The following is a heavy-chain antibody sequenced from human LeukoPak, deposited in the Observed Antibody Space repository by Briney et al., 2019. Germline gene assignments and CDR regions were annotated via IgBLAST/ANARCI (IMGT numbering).Heavy chain of an antibody. Sequence: SETLSLTCTVSGGSVSSGSYYWSWIRQPPGKGLEWIGYIYYSGSTNYNPSLKSPVTISVDTSKNQFSLKLSSVTAADTAVYYCAREKDSGYEEWGQGTLVPVSS. J-gene: IGHJ4*02. D-gene: IGHD5-12*01. V-gene: IGHV4-61*01. CDR3: AREKDSGYEE. CDR1: GGSVSSGSYY. CDR2: IYYSGST.